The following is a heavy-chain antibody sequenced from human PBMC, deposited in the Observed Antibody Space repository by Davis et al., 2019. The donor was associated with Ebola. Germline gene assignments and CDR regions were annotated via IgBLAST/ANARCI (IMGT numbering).Heavy chain of an antibody. V-gene: IGHV1-46*01. CDR2: INPSGGST. CDR1: GYTFTSYY. J-gene: IGHJ6*02. CDR3: ARLTYYDFWSGYYYGVDV. Sequence: AASVKVSCKASGYTFTSYYMHWVRQAPGQGLEWMGIINPSGGSTSYAQKFQGRVTMTTDTSTSTAYMELRSLRSDDTAVYYCARLTYYDFWSGYYYGVDVWGQGTTVTVSS. D-gene: IGHD3-3*01.